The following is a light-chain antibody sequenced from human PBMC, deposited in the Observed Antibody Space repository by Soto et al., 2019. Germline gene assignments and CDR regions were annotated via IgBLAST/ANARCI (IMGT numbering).Light chain of an antibody. V-gene: IGLV2-14*01. CDR1: SSDVGGYHY. CDR3: SSYGSTSTRYV. J-gene: IGLJ1*01. CDR2: EVS. Sequence: QSALTQPASVSGSPGQSITISCTGTSSDVGGYHYVSWYQQHPGKAPKLMIYEVSNRPSGVSNRSSGSKSGNTASLTISGLQAEDEADYFCSSYGSTSTRYVFGTGTQLTVL.